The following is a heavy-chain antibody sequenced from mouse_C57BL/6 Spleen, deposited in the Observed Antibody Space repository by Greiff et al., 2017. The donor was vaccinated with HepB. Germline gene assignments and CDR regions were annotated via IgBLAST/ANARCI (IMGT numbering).Heavy chain of an antibody. Sequence: QVHVKQPGTELVKPGASVKLSCKASGYTFTSYWMHWVKQRPGQGLEWIGNINPSNGGTNYNEKFKSKATLTVDKSSSTAYMQLSSLTSEDSAVYYCARSLTGDWYFDVWGTGTTVTVSS. CDR1: GYTFTSYW. J-gene: IGHJ1*03. CDR3: ARSLTGDWYFDV. V-gene: IGHV1-53*01. CDR2: INPSNGGT. D-gene: IGHD4-1*01.